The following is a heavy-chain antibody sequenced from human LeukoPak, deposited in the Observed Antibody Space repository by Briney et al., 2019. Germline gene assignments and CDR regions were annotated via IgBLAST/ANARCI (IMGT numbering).Heavy chain of an antibody. D-gene: IGHD2-21*02. Sequence: SETLSLTCAVYGGSFSGYYWSWIRQPLGKGLEWIGEINHSGSTNYNPSLKSRVTISVDTSKNQFSLKLSSVTAADTAVYYCAREHVVTAINDYWGQGTLVTVSS. CDR3: AREHVVTAINDY. J-gene: IGHJ4*02. CDR2: INHSGST. V-gene: IGHV4-34*01. CDR1: GGSFSGYY.